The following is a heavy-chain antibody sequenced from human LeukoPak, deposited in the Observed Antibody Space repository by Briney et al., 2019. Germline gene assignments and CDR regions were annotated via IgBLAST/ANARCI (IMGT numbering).Heavy chain of an antibody. CDR3: AKKGITYYYDSSGYSN. CDR2: ISGSGGST. CDR1: GFTFSSYA. J-gene: IGHJ4*02. D-gene: IGHD3-22*01. Sequence: GGSLRLSCAASGFTFSSYAMSWVRQAPGKGLEWVSAISGSGGSTYYADSVEGRFTISRDNSKNTLYLQMNSLRAEDTAVYYCAKKGITYYYDSSGYSNWGQGTLVTVSS. V-gene: IGHV3-23*01.